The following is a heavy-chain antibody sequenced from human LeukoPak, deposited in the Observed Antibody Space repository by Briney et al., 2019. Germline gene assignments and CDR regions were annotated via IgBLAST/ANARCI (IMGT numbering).Heavy chain of an antibody. D-gene: IGHD5-12*01. J-gene: IGHJ4*02. CDR3: ARFGYSAHFDY. V-gene: IGHV3-21*01. Sequence: GGSLRLSCAASGFTFSSYSMNWVRQAPGKGLEWVSSISSSSYIYYADSVKSRFTISRDNAKNSLYLQMNSLRAEDTAVYYCARFGYSAHFDYWGQGTLVTVSS. CDR1: GFTFSSYS. CDR2: ISSSSYI.